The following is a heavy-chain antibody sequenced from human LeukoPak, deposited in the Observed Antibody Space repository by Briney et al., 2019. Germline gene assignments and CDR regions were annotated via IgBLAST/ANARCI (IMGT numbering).Heavy chain of an antibody. J-gene: IGHJ5*02. CDR2: ISYDGSNK. CDR1: GFTFSSYA. CDR3: ARDQVLSSSWVLMRRWFDP. Sequence: GGSLRLSCAASGFTFSSYAMHWVRQAPGKGLGWLAVISYDGSNKYYADSVKGRFTTSRDNSKNTLYLQMNSLRAEDTAVYYCARDQVLSSSWVLMRRWFDPWGQGTLVTVSS. V-gene: IGHV3-30-3*01. D-gene: IGHD6-13*01.